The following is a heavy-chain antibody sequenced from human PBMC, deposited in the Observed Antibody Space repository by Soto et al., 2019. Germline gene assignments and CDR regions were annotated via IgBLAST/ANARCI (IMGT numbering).Heavy chain of an antibody. D-gene: IGHD1-26*01. CDR3: ARGEPKWDLKRDYYYGMDV. Sequence: QVQLVQSGAEVIQPGASVKVSCKASGYTFTGHYIHWVRQAPGQGLEWLRRSNPKSGGTKNAQELQAGVTMTRDTSITTAYMEPSRLKSDDTAVYYCARGEPKWDLKRDYYYGMDVWGQGTTVTVSS. V-gene: IGHV1-2*06. CDR1: GYTFTGHY. CDR2: SNPKSGGT. J-gene: IGHJ6*02.